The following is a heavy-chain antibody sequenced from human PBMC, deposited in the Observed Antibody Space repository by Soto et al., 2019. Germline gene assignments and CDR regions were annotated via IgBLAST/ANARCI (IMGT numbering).Heavy chain of an antibody. D-gene: IGHD3-22*01. CDR1: GFTFSSHA. CDR2: ISCSFGST. CDR3: AKDPSHDSSPGY. J-gene: IGHJ4*02. Sequence: LRLSCSASGFTFSSHAMSWVRQSPGKGLEWFSAISCSFGSTYYAYSVKGRFTISRDNSKDTLYLQMNSLRAEDTAVYYCAKDPSHDSSPGYWGQGTLVTVSS. V-gene: IGHV3-23*01.